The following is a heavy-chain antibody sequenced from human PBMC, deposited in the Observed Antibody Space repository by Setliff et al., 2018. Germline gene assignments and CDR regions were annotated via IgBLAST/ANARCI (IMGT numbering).Heavy chain of an antibody. CDR2: FYHSASS. CDR3: ARSHYYASGNSHYYYMDV. CDR1: GGSISSDY. Sequence: PSETLSLTCNVSGGSISSDYWAWIRQPPGKALEWIGYFYHSASSNYNPSLKGRVTMSADTSKEQLYLSLTSVSVADTAMYYCARSHYYASGNSHYYYMDVWGKGTAVTVSS. D-gene: IGHD3-10*01. J-gene: IGHJ6*03. V-gene: IGHV4-59*08.